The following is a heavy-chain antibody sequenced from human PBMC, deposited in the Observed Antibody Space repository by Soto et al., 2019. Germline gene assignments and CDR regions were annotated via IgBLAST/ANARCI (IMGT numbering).Heavy chain of an antibody. V-gene: IGHV3-23*01. CDR1: GFTFSSYA. Sequence: LRLSCAASGFTFSSYAMSWVRQAPGKGLEWVSAISGSGGSTYYADSVKGRFTISRDNSKNTLYLQMNSLRAEDTAVYYCAKDHDYGDYRPTTFDYWGQGTLVTVSS. CDR3: AKDHDYGDYRPTTFDY. D-gene: IGHD4-17*01. CDR2: ISGSGGST. J-gene: IGHJ4*02.